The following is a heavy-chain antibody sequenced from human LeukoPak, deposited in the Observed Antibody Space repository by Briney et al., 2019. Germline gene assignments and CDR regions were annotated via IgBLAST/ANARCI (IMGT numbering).Heavy chain of an antibody. CDR2: IYYSGST. D-gene: IGHD6-6*01. CDR3: ARDASIAAYKDAFDI. Sequence: PSETLSLTCTVSGGSISSGGYYWSWIRQHPGKGLEWIGYIYYSGSTNYNPSLKSRVTISVDTSKNQFSLKLSSVTAADTAVYYCARDASIAAYKDAFDIWGQGTMVTVSS. CDR1: GGSISSGGYY. V-gene: IGHV4-61*08. J-gene: IGHJ3*02.